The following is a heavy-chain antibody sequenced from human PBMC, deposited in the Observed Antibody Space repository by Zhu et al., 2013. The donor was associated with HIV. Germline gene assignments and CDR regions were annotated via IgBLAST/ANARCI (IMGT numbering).Heavy chain of an antibody. CDR3: ARSPVLRHGIAARHNWFDP. Sequence: QVQLVQSGAEVKKPGASVKVSCKASGYTFTGYYMHWVRQAPGQGLEWMGWINPNSGGTNYAQKFQGRVTMTRDTSISTAYMELSRLRSDDTTVYYXARSPVLRHGIAARHNWFDPWGQGTLVTVSS. D-gene: IGHD6-6*01. CDR1: GYTFTGYY. CDR2: INPNSGGT. J-gene: IGHJ5*02. V-gene: IGHV1-2*02.